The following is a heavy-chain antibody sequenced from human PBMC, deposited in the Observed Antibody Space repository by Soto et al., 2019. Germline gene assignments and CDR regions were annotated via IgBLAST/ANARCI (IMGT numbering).Heavy chain of an antibody. CDR2: ISGSGVNT. D-gene: IGHD3-9*01. J-gene: IGHJ4*02. CDR1: GFIFCNYS. Sequence: GGVPRISRSAPGFIFCNYSLGWGRPGPGKGPEWVSSISGSGVNTFYADSVKGRFTISRDNSKNMLYLQMSSLRAEDTALYYCAKTHYDILDYWGQGTLVTVSS. V-gene: IGHV3-23*01. CDR3: AKTHYDILDY.